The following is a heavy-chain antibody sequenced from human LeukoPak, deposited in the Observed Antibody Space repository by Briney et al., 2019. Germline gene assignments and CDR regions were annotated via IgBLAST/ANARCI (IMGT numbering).Heavy chain of an antibody. Sequence: GGSLRLFCAASGFSVSTKYMNWVRQAPGKGLEWVSILYSGSDTYYANSVKGRFTISRDSSKNILFLQMNDLRAEDTAVYYCARVGDHFHWYLDLWGRGTLVTVSS. J-gene: IGHJ2*01. CDR3: ARVGDHFHWYLDL. CDR2: LYSGSDT. V-gene: IGHV3-53*01. CDR1: GFSVSTKY. D-gene: IGHD3-10*01.